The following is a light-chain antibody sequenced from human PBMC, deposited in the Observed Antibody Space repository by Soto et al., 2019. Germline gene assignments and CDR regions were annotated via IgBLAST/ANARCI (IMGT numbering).Light chain of an antibody. V-gene: IGKV2-28*01. J-gene: IGKJ2*01. CDR2: MGS. CDR1: QSLLHSNGYNY. CDR3: MQVLQTPHT. Sequence: DIVLTQSPLSLPVTPGEPASISCKSSQSLLHSNGYNYFDWYLQKPGQSPQLLIYMGSNRASGVPDRFSGSGSGTDFTLKISRVEAEDIGVYYCMQVLQTPHTFGQGTKLEI.